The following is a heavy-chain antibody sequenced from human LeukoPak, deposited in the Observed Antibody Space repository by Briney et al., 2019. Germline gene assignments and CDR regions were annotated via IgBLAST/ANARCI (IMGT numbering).Heavy chain of an antibody. Sequence: GGSLRLSCAASGFTFSSYSMNWVRQAPGKGLEWVSSISSSSSYIYYADSVKGRFTISRDNAKNSLYLQMNSLRAEDTAVYYCARAIAAPNYYYYMDVWGKGTTVTISS. CDR1: GFTFSSYS. CDR2: ISSSSSYI. J-gene: IGHJ6*03. CDR3: ARAIAAPNYYYYMDV. V-gene: IGHV3-21*01. D-gene: IGHD6-13*01.